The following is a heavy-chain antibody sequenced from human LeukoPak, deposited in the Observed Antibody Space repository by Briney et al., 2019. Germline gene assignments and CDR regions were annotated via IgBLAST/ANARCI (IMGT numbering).Heavy chain of an antibody. J-gene: IGHJ3*02. CDR3: ARDAHYYYDSSGYYSDAFDI. CDR2: IYYSGST. D-gene: IGHD3-22*01. CDR1: GGSISSTSYY. V-gene: IGHV4-39*07. Sequence: SETLSLTCTVSGGSISSTSYYWGWIRQPPGKGLEWIGSIYYSGSTYYNPSLKSRVTISVDTSKNQFSLKLSSVTAADTAVYYCARDAHYYYDSSGYYSDAFDIWGQGTMVTVSS.